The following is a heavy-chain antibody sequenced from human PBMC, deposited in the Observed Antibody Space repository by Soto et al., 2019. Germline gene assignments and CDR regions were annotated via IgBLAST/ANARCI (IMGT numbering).Heavy chain of an antibody. CDR3: ASNYAYAEGYYWYGIDV. CDR1: GFTFSRYW. J-gene: IGHJ6*02. V-gene: IGHV3-74*01. Sequence: VQLVESGGGLVLPGGSLRLSCAASGFTFSRYWMHWVRQAPGKGLVWVSRISSYGSDTHYADSVKGRFTISRDNAKNTLSLQMNSLRADDTAVYYCASNYAYAEGYYWYGIDVWGQGTTVTVSS. CDR2: ISSYGSDT. D-gene: IGHD3-16*01.